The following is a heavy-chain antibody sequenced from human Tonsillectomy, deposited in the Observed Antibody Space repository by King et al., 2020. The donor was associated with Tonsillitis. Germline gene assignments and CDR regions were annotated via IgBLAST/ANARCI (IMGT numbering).Heavy chain of an antibody. CDR3: AKDRARIAVAGFGYFQH. D-gene: IGHD6-19*01. CDR2: ISGSGGST. Sequence: VKLVQSGGGLVQPGGSLRLSCAASGFTFSSYAMSWVRQAPGKGLEWVLAISGSGGSTYYADSVKGRFTISRDNSKNTLYLQMNSLRAEDTAVYYCAKDRARIAVAGFGYFQHWGQGTLVTVSS. CDR1: GFTFSSYA. V-gene: IGHV3-23*04. J-gene: IGHJ1*01.